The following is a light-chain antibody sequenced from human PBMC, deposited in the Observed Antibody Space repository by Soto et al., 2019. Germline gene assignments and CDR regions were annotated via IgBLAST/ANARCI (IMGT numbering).Light chain of an antibody. V-gene: IGKV3-20*01. CDR2: GAS. Sequence: EIVLTQSPGTLSLSPGERATFSCRASQSVSSSSLAWYQQKPGQAPRLLIYGASSRATGIPDRFSGSGSGTDFTLTISRLEPEDFAVFYCQQYGSSPYTFGQGTKLEIK. CDR3: QQYGSSPYT. J-gene: IGKJ2*01. CDR1: QSVSSSS.